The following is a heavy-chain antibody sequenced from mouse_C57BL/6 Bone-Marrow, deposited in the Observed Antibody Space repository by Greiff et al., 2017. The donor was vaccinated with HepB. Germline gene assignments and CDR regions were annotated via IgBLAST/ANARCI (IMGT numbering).Heavy chain of an antibody. CDR1: GFTFSDFY. CDR2: SRNKANDYTT. J-gene: IGHJ1*03. V-gene: IGHV7-1*01. D-gene: IGHD1-1*01. CDR3: ARDVYYYGSSYWYFDV. Sequence: VQLKESGGGLVQSGRSLRLSCATSGFTFSDFYMEWVRQAPGKGLEWIAASRNKANDYTTEYSASVKGRFIVSRDTSQSILYLQMNALRAEDTAIYYCARDVYYYGSSYWYFDVWGTGTTVTVSS.